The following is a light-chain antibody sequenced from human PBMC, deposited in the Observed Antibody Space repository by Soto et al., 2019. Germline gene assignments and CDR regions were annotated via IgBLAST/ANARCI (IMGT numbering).Light chain of an antibody. CDR3: CSFASGATFV. Sequence: QSALTQPASVSGSPGQSITISCTGTNNDVGGYDLLSWYQHHPGKAPKLIIYGATKRPSGVSDRFSGSKSGNTASLTISALQAEDEADYSCCSFASGATFVFGGGTKLTVL. CDR2: GAT. V-gene: IGLV2-23*02. CDR1: NNDVGGYDL. J-gene: IGLJ2*01.